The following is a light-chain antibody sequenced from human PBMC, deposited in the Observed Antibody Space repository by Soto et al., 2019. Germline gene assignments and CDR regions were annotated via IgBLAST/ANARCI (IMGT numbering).Light chain of an antibody. CDR1: RSISSW. CDR2: KAS. CDR3: QQYNSYPWT. V-gene: IGKV1-5*03. J-gene: IGKJ1*01. Sequence: DIQMTQSPSTLSASVGDRVTITCRASRSISSWLAWYQQKPGKAPKLLIYKASSLESGVPSRFSGSGSGTECTLTISSLQPDDFATYYCQQYNSYPWTFGQGTKVEIK.